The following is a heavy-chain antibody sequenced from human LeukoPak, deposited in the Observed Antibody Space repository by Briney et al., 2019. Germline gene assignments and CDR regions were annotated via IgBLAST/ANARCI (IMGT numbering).Heavy chain of an antibody. V-gene: IGHV4-39*01. D-gene: IGHD3-22*01. J-gene: IGHJ4*02. CDR2: IYYSGST. CDR1: GGSISSSSYY. Sequence: SETLSLTCTVSGGSISSSSYYWGWIRQPPGQGLEWIGSIYYSGSTYYNPSLRSRVTISVDTSKNQFSLKLSSVTAADTAVYYCARRGYDSSGYYRNYWGQGTLVTVSS. CDR3: ARRGYDSSGYYRNY.